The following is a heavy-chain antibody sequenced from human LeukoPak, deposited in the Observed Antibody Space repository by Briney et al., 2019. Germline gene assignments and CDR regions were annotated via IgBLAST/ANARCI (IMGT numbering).Heavy chain of an antibody. CDR3: ARGEMATDYFDY. D-gene: IGHD5-24*01. V-gene: IGHV1-69*13. Sequence: SVKVSCKASGGTFSSYAISWVRQAPGQGLEWMGGITPIFGTANYAQKFQGRVTNTADESTSTAYMELSSLRSEDTAVYYSARGEMATDYFDYWGQGTLVTVSS. J-gene: IGHJ4*02. CDR1: GGTFSSYA. CDR2: ITPIFGTA.